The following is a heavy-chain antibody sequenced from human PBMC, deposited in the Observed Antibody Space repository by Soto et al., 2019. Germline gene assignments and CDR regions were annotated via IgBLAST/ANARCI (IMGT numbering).Heavy chain of an antibody. J-gene: IGHJ3*02. V-gene: IGHV5-10-1*01. CDR1: GYSFTRYW. Sequence: PGESLKLSCKGSGYSFTRYWISWVRQMPGKGLEWMGRIDPSDSYTNYSPSFQGHVTISADKSIGTAYLQWSGLKASDTAMYYCARQGYSAAFDIWGRGTMVTVS. CDR2: IDPSDSYT. D-gene: IGHD2-21*01. CDR3: ARQGYSAAFDI.